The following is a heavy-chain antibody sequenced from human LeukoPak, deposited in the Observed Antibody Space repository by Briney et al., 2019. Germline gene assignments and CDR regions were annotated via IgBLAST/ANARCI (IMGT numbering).Heavy chain of an antibody. CDR3: ARDLIGDPYLLPPYFFDY. CDR2: ISSTSSYV. CDR1: GFTFSNYR. J-gene: IGHJ4*02. Sequence: GGSLRLSCEASGFTFSNYRMNWVRQAPGKGLEWVSSISSTSSYVLYADSVKGRFTNSRDNAENSLYLQMNSLRAEDTAVYYCARDLIGDPYLLPPYFFDYWGQGTLVTVSS. D-gene: IGHD3-16*01. V-gene: IGHV3-21*01.